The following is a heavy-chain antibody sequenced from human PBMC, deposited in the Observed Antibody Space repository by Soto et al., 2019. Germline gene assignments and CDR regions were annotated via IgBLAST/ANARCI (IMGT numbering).Heavy chain of an antibody. D-gene: IGHD3-9*01. CDR1: GGSVSSSSYY. CDR3: GRLEGLVTISYYFDY. CDR2: GYYSGST. J-gene: IGHJ4*02. Sequence: QLQLQESGPGLVKPSETLSLTCTVSGGSVSSSSYYWGWVRQPPGKGLEWIGSGYYSGSTYDNPSHASRVTIAVDKPKIQFSLMLMSLSAGDTAVYYCGRLEGLVTISYYFDYRGQGALDTVAS. V-gene: IGHV4-39*01.